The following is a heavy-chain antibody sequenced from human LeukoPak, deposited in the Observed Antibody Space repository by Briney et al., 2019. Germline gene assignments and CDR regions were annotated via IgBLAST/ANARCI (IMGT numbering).Heavy chain of an antibody. CDR3: ARDGRIFGVVGD. Sequence: ASVKVSCKASGGTFSSYAISWVRQAPGQGLEWMGRIIPIFGTANYAQKFQGRVTITTDESTSTAYMELSSLRSEDTAVYYCARDGRIFGVVGDWGQGTLVTVSS. D-gene: IGHD3-3*01. V-gene: IGHV1-69*05. J-gene: IGHJ4*02. CDR2: IIPIFGTA. CDR1: GGTFSSYA.